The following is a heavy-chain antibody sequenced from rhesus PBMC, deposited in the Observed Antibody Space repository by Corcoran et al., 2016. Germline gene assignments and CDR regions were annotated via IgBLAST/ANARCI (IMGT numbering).Heavy chain of an antibody. J-gene: IGHJ2*01. CDR2: MYGSGSST. CDR3: ARLEDSWLHRYWYFDL. D-gene: IGHD2-21*01. V-gene: IGHV4-169*01. CDR1: GGSIRCSH. Sequence: QVQLQESGPGLVKPSETLSVTCAVSGGSIRCSHWGWIRPAPGKGRAWIGYMYGSGSSTNYNPSLKSRVTLSVYTSKNQFSLKLSSVSAADTAVYYCARLEDSWLHRYWYFDLWGPGTPITISS.